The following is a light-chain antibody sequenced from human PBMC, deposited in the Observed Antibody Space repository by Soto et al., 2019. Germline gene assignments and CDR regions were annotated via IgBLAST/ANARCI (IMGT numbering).Light chain of an antibody. J-gene: IGLJ1*01. V-gene: IGLV1-40*01. CDR1: RSNIGAGND. Sequence: QSVLTQPPSVSGAPGQRVNISCAGSRSNIGAGNDVHWYQHLPGTAPQLLIYANINRPSGVPDRFSGSKSGTSASLAITGLQAEDEAEYYCQSYDSSLSAYVFGTGSKVTVL. CDR2: ANI. CDR3: QSYDSSLSAYV.